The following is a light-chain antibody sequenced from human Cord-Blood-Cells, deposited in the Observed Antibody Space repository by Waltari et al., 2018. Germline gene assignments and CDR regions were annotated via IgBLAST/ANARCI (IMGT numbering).Light chain of an antibody. CDR2: DVS. V-gene: IGLV2-14*01. J-gene: IGLJ1*01. Sequence: SALTPPPSASAAPGQSITTSCTGTRSDDGGYNYFSWYQQHPGKAPKLMIYDVSNRPSGVSNRFSGSKSGNTASLTISGLQAEDEADYYCSSYTSSSTLEVFGTGTKVTVL. CDR3: SSYTSSSTLEV. CDR1: RSDDGGYNY.